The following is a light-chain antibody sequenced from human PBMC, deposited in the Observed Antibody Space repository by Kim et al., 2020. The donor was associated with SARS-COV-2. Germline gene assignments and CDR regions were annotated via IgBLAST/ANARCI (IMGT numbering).Light chain of an antibody. J-gene: IGKJ4*01. Sequence: EIVLTQSPGTLSLSPGKRATLSCRASQSVSNNYLAWYQQKPGQPPRLLIYDASTRATGIPDRFSGGGSGTDYTLTITRLEPEDFVVYFCQQYGSSPLTFGGGTKVDIK. CDR1: QSVSNNY. V-gene: IGKV3-20*01. CDR3: QQYGSSPLT. CDR2: DAS.